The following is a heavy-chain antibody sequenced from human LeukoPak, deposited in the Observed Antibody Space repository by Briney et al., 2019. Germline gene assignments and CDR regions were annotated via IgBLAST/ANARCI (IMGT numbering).Heavy chain of an antibody. Sequence: GGSLRLSCAASRFTFSSYAMHWVRQAPGKGLEWVAVISYDGSNKYYADSVKGRFTISRDNSKNTLYLQMNSLRAEDTAVYYCARNSNYYDSSGSMGLDYWGQGTLVTVSS. D-gene: IGHD3-22*01. J-gene: IGHJ4*02. CDR3: ARNSNYYDSSGSMGLDY. CDR2: ISYDGSNK. CDR1: RFTFSSYA. V-gene: IGHV3-30-3*01.